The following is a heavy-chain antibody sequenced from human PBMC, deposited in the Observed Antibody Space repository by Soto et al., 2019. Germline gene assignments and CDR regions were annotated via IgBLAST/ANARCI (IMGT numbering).Heavy chain of an antibody. CDR2: IYWDDDK. V-gene: IGHV2-5*02. J-gene: IGHJ6*02. Sequence: QITLKESGPTLVKPTQTLTLTCTFSGFSLSTSGVGVGRIRQPPGKALEWLALIYWDDDKRYSPSLKSRLTITKDTSKNQVVLTMTNMDPVDTATYYCAHEGGRGYCSGGSCYYYYGMDVWGQGTTVTVSS. D-gene: IGHD2-15*01. CDR1: GFSLSTSGVG. CDR3: AHEGGRGYCSGGSCYYYYGMDV.